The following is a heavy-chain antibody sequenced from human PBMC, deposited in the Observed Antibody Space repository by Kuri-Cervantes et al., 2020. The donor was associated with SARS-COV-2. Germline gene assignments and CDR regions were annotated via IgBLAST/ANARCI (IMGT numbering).Heavy chain of an antibody. Sequence: GGSLRLSCAASGFTFSNYDMNWVRQAPGKGLEWVSYISSSSRTMYSADSVKGRFTISRDNAKNSLYLQMNSLRAEDTAVYYCARDQSGSYYFGYFDYWGQGTLVTVSS. CDR2: ISSSSRTM. CDR1: GFTFSNYD. D-gene: IGHD1-26*01. J-gene: IGHJ4*02. V-gene: IGHV3-48*04. CDR3: ARDQSGSYYFGYFDY.